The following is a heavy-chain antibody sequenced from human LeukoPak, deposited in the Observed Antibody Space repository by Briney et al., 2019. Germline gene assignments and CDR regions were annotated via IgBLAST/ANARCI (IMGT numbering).Heavy chain of an antibody. CDR3: ARGARGSGEELDY. J-gene: IGHJ4*02. V-gene: IGHV4-39*07. CDR1: GGSISSSSYY. CDR2: IYYSGST. Sequence: SETLSLTCTVSGGSISSSSYYWGWIRQPPGKGLEWIGSIYYSGSTYYNPSLKSRVTISVDTSKNQFSLKLSSVTAADTAVYYCARGARGSGEELDYWGQGTLVTVSS. D-gene: IGHD4-17*01.